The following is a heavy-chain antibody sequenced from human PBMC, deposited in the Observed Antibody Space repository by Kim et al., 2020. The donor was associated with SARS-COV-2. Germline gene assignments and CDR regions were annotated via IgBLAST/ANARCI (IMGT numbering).Heavy chain of an antibody. Sequence: NPSLKCRVTIAVDPSKNQFALKLSSVTAADTAVYYCARHSVGATSRQIDYWGQGTLVTVSS. CDR3: ARHSVGATSRQIDY. V-gene: IGHV4-59*08. J-gene: IGHJ4*02. D-gene: IGHD1-26*01.